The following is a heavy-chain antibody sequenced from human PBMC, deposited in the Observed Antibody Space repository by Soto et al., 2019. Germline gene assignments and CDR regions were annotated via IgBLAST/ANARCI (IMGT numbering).Heavy chain of an antibody. V-gene: IGHV3-23*01. D-gene: IGHD2-8*02. CDR1: GFSFSNYA. Sequence: EVQLLESGGGLIQPGGSLRLSCATFGFSFSNYAMSWVRQAPGKGLEWVSGFGVDYVTYYEDSVRGRYTISRENSKNTLYLRTNSLRADDSALNYCAKAKGSFDHTGPDQWGQGTLVTVSS. CDR2: FGVDYVT. J-gene: IGHJ4*02. CDR3: AKAKGSFDHTGPDQ.